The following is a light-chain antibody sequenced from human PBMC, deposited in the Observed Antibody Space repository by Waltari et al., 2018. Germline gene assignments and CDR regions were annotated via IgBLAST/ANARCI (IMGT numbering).Light chain of an antibody. CDR1: QSVNSW. V-gene: IGKV1-5*03. CDR2: KAS. Sequence: DIQMTQSPSTLSASVGDRVTITCRASQSVNSWVAWYQQKPRKAPKLLIFKASNLESGVPSRFRGSGSGTEFTLTISSLQPDDFATYHCQQYDSYWTFGQGTKVEIK. J-gene: IGKJ1*01. CDR3: QQYDSYWT.